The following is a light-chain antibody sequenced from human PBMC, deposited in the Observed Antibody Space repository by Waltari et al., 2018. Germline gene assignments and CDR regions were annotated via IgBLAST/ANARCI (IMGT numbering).Light chain of an antibody. J-gene: IGLJ3*02. Sequence: QSALTQPRSLSGSPRQSVTISCTGTSSDVGGYNYVSWYQQYPGRAPKVVIYNVSKRPSGVPDRFSGSKSGNTASLTISCLQAEDEADYYCCSYAGNYLRVFGGGTRLTVL. CDR2: NVS. CDR3: CSYAGNYLRV. V-gene: IGLV2-11*01. CDR1: SSDVGGYNY.